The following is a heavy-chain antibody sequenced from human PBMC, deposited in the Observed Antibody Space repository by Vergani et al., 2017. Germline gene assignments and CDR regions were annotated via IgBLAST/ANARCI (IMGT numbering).Heavy chain of an antibody. J-gene: IGHJ3*01. V-gene: IGHV4-61*02. CDR3: AGDNKELPSRAFDL. CDR1: GASINNDFYY. CDR2: IYVSGIT. D-gene: IGHD1-7*01. Sequence: QVQLQESGPGLVKPSQTLSLTCTVSGASINNDFYYWHWIRQPAGKGLEWIGRIYVSGITDYNSSLQSRVSMSVDTSKNQFSLTLTSVTAADTAVYYCAGDNKELPSRAFDLWGQGTMVTVSS.